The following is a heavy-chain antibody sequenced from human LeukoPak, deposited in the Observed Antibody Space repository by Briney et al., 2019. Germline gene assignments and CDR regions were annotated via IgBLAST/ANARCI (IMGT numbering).Heavy chain of an antibody. V-gene: IGHV3-30-3*01. CDR2: ISYDGSNK. J-gene: IGHJ4*02. CDR1: GFTFNSYA. D-gene: IGHD6-19*01. CDR3: AKDLGYSSGWYKLDY. Sequence: GRSLRLSCAASGFTFNSYAMHWVRQAPGRGLEWVAVISYDGSNKYYADSVKGRFTISRDNSKNTLYLQMNSLRAEDTAVYYCAKDLGYSSGWYKLDYWGQGTLVTVSS.